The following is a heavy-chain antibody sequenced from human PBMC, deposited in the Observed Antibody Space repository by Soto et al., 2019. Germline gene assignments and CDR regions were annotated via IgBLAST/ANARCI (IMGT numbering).Heavy chain of an antibody. CDR3: ARGRPIAARPGGHFDY. V-gene: IGHV1-69*01. J-gene: IGHJ4*02. CDR1: GGTFSSYA. D-gene: IGHD6-6*01. Sequence: QVQLVQSGAEVKKPGSSVKVSCKASGGTFSSYAISWVRQAPGQGLEWMGGIIPIFGTANYAQKFQGRVTITADESTSTAYMELSSLRSEDTAGYYCARGRPIAARPGGHFDYWGQGTLVTVSS. CDR2: IIPIFGTA.